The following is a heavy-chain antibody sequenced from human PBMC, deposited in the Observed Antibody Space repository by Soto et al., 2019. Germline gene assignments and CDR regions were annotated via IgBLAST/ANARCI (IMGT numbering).Heavy chain of an antibody. D-gene: IGHD3-16*01. Sequence: PGGSRRLSWAASGFTFDYYAIHWVRQAPGKGLEWVSGISWNSGSIGYADSVKGRFTISRDNAKNTLYLQMNSLRAEDTAVYYCASQMMTIGSFDYWGQGTLVTVSS. CDR1: GFTFDYYA. CDR2: ISWNSGSI. V-gene: IGHV3-9*01. CDR3: ASQMMTIGSFDY. J-gene: IGHJ4*02.